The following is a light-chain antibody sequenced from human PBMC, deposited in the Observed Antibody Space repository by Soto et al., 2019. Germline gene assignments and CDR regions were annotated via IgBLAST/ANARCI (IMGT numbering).Light chain of an antibody. CDR1: QSLLDSDDGNTY. CDR2: TLS. CDR3: MQRIEFPWT. V-gene: IGKV2-40*01. J-gene: IGKJ1*01. Sequence: DIVMTQTPLSLPVTPGEPASISCRSSQSLLDSDDGNTYLDWYLQTPGQSPQLLIYTLSYLASGVPDRFSGSGSGTDFTLKISRLEAEDVGLYYFMQRIEFPWTCGQWTKVEIK.